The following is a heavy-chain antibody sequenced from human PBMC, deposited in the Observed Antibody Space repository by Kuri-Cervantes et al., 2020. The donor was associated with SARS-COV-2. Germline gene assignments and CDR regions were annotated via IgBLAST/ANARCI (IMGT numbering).Heavy chain of an antibody. CDR3: ARASVRGIIITYHSYGMDV. CDR2: INPNSGGK. CDR1: GYTFTDYY. V-gene: IGHV1-2*04. D-gene: IGHD3-10*01. Sequence: ASVKVSCKASGYTFTDYYIHWVRQAPGQGLEWMGWINPNSGGKNYAQKFQGWVTMTRDTSISTAYMELSRLRSDDTAVYYCARASVRGIIITYHSYGMDVWGQGTTVTVSS. J-gene: IGHJ6*02.